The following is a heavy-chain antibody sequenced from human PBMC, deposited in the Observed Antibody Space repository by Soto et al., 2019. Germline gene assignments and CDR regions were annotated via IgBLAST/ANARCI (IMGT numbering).Heavy chain of an antibody. CDR3: ARDFGRHGAVDTTGWFDP. Sequence: QVQLVQSGAELKKPGASVKVSCTASGYTFKGFYMHWVRQAPGQGLEWMGMINPTDGSVSFAQKFKDRVTLRTDRATSTVYMEVSSMTREDTAVYFCARDFGRHGAVDTTGWFDPWGQGTLVTVSS. CDR2: INPTDGSV. CDR1: GYTFKGFY. V-gene: IGHV1-46*02. J-gene: IGHJ5*02. D-gene: IGHD3-3*01.